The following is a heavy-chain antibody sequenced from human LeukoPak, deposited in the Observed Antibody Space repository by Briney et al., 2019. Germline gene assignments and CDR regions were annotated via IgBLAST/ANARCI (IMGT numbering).Heavy chain of an antibody. V-gene: IGHV4-34*01. D-gene: IGHD3-22*01. CDR3: ARGLYYYDSSGSGYYFDY. CDR2: INHSGST. J-gene: IGHJ4*02. CDR1: GGSFSGYY. Sequence: SETLSLTCAVYGGSFSGYYWSWIRQPPGKGLEWIGEINHSGSTNYNPSLKSRVTISVDTSKNQFSLKLSSVTAADTAVYYCARGLYYYDSSGSGYYFDYWGQGTLVTVSS.